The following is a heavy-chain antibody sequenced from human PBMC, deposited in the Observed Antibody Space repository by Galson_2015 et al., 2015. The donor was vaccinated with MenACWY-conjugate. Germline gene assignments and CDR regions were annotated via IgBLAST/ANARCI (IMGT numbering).Heavy chain of an antibody. J-gene: IGHJ4*02. CDR2: IVVGSGNT. CDR3: AASAGTVGNFDH. D-gene: IGHD4-23*01. V-gene: IGHV1-58*02. CDR1: GFTFINSA. Sequence: SVKVSCKAAGFTFINSAIQWVRQARGQRLEWIGYIVVGSGNTNYAQKFQERVTISRDMSTSTAYVELSSLRSEDTAVYYCAASAGTVGNFDHWGQGTLVTVSS.